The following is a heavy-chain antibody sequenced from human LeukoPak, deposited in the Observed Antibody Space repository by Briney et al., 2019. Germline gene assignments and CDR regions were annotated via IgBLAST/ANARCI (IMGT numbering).Heavy chain of an antibody. CDR2: ISYDGSNK. CDR1: GFTFSSYA. D-gene: IGHD3-9*01. J-gene: IGHJ4*02. CDR3: ARDRGYFDWLLVY. V-gene: IGHV3-30-3*01. Sequence: PGGSLRLSCAASGFTFSSYAMHWVRQAPGKGLEWVAVISYDGSNKYYADSVKGRFTISRDNSKNTLYLQMNSLRAEDTAVYYCARDRGYFDWLLVYWGQGTLVTVSS.